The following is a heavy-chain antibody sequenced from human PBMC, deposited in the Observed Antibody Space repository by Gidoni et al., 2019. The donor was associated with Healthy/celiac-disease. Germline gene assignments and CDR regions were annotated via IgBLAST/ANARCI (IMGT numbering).Heavy chain of an antibody. Sequence: EVQLVESGGGLVQPGGSLKLPCAASGFTFSGSAMPWVRQASGKGLEWVGRIRSKANSYATAYAASVKGRFTISRDDSKNTAYLQMNSLKTEDTAVYYCTSGVPLISEDAFDIWGQGTMVTVSS. D-gene: IGHD3-16*01. J-gene: IGHJ3*02. V-gene: IGHV3-73*01. CDR3: TSGVPLISEDAFDI. CDR2: IRSKANSYAT. CDR1: GFTFSGSA.